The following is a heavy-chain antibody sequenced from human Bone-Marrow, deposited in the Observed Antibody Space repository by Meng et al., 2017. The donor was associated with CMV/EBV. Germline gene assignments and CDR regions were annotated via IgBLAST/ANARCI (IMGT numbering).Heavy chain of an antibody. D-gene: IGHD4-23*01. CDR3: AKARSVVTPNYFDY. V-gene: IGHV3-7*01. Sequence: GESLKISCAASGFTFSSYWMSWVRQAPGKGLEWVANIKQDGSEKYYVDSVKGRFTISRDNSKNTLYLQMNSLRAEDTAVYYCAKARSVVTPNYFDYWGQGTLVTVSS. J-gene: IGHJ4*02. CDR2: IKQDGSEK. CDR1: GFTFSSYW.